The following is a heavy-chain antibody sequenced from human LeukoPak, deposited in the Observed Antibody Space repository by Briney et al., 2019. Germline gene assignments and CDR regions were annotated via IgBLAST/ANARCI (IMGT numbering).Heavy chain of an antibody. CDR3: ARVFRYCSSTSCYEYIDY. CDR1: GFTFSSYS. CDR2: ISSSSSYI. Sequence: PGGSLRLSCAASGFTFSSYSMNWVRQAPGKGLEWVSSISSSSSYIYYADSVKGRFTISRDNAKNSLYLQMNSLRAEDTAVYYCARVFRYCSSTSCYEYIDYWGQGTLVTVSS. D-gene: IGHD2-2*01. J-gene: IGHJ4*02. V-gene: IGHV3-21*01.